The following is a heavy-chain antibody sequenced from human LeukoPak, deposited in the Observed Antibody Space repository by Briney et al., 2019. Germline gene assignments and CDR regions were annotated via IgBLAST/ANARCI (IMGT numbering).Heavy chain of an antibody. CDR1: GFTFSSYS. D-gene: IGHD1-1*01. CDR3: AKDARSNNWYPHNFHY. Sequence: GGSLRLSCAASGFTFSSYSMNWVRQAPDKGLEWVAFIRYDGSDKYYADSVKGRFTISRDNSKNTLYVQMNSLRTEDTAVYYCAKDARSNNWYPHNFHYWGQGTLVTVSS. J-gene: IGHJ4*02. V-gene: IGHV3-30*02. CDR2: IRYDGSDK.